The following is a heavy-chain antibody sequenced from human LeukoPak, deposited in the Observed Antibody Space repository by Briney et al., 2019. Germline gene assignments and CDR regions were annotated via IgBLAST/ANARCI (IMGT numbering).Heavy chain of an antibody. CDR2: ISNSGNTI. Sequence: PGGSLRLSCAASGFTFSSYDMTWVRQAPGKGLEWVSYISNSGNTIYYADSVKGRFTISRDNSLYLQMSSLRAEDTAVYYCARSRSGTYYNADVWGKGTTVTISS. CDR3: ARSRSGTYYNADV. V-gene: IGHV3-48*03. D-gene: IGHD3-10*01. CDR1: GFTFSSYD. J-gene: IGHJ6*04.